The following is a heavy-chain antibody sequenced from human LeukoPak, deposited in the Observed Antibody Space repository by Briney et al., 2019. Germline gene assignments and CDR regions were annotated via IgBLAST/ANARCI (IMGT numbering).Heavy chain of an antibody. CDR3: ARDGSNYYVYYYYMDV. V-gene: IGHV3-7*01. CDR2: INEDGSQK. D-gene: IGHD3-10*02. CDR1: GFRFSYFW. J-gene: IGHJ6*03. Sequence: GGSLRLSCEASGFRFSYFWMSWVRQAPGKGLEWVANINEDGSQKYYVDSVKGRFTISRDNTKKLVFLQMNSLRVEDTAVYYCARDGSNYYVYYYYMDVWGKGTTVTVSS.